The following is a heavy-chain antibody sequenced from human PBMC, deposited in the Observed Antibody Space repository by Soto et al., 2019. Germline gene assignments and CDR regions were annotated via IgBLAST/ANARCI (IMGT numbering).Heavy chain of an antibody. J-gene: IGHJ6*02. Sequence: GGSLRLSCAASGFTFSSYGMHWFRQAPGKGLEWVAVISYDGSNKYYADSVKGRFTISRDNSKDTVYLQMNSLRAEDTAVYYCAKESEPLVVSASRVYGMDVWGQGTTVTVSS. CDR3: AKESEPLVVSASRVYGMDV. V-gene: IGHV3-30*18. CDR1: GFTFSSYG. CDR2: ISYDGSNK. D-gene: IGHD2-2*01.